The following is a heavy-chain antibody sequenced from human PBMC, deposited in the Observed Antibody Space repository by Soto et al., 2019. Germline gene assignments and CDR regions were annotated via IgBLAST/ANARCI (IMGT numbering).Heavy chain of an antibody. CDR2: IWYDGSNK. D-gene: IGHD4-17*01. V-gene: IGHV3-33*01. Sequence: QVQLVESGGGVVQPGRSLRLSCAASGFTFSSYGMHWVRQAPGKGLEWVAVIWYDGSNKYYADSVKGRFTISRDNYKKTLYLQMNSLRAENTAVYYWARDGGRYGDYPCDYWGQGTLVTVSS. CDR3: ARDGGRYGDYPCDY. CDR1: GFTFSSYG. J-gene: IGHJ4*02.